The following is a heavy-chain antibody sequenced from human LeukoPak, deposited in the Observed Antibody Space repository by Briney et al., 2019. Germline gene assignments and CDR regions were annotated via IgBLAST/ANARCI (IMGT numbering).Heavy chain of an antibody. V-gene: IGHV3-30*18. CDR1: GFTFSSYG. CDR2: ISYDGSNK. J-gene: IGHJ4*02. CDR3: AKVPITGTTGSVSLFDY. D-gene: IGHD1-7*01. Sequence: GGSLRLSCAASGFTFSSYGMHWVRQAPGKGLEWVAVISYDGSNKYYADSVKGRFTISRDNSKNTLYLQMNSLRAEDTAVYYCAKVPITGTTGSVSLFDYWGQGTLVTVSS.